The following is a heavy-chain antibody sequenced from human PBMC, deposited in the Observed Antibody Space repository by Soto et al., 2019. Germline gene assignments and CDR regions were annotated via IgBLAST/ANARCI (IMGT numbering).Heavy chain of an antibody. Sequence: PGDSLKISCQGSGYSFANYWIAWVRQMPGKGLEWVGVIYPGDSDTRYSPSFRGQVTISADKSISHVYLQWSSLKASDTAMYYCARNRLRQYYYGMDVWGQGITVSVSS. J-gene: IGHJ6*02. V-gene: IGHV5-51*01. CDR1: GYSFANYW. D-gene: IGHD3-10*01. CDR3: ARNRLRQYYYGMDV. CDR2: IYPGDSDT.